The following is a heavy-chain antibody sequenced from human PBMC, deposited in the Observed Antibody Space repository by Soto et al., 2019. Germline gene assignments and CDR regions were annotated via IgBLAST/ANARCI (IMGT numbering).Heavy chain of an antibody. CDR1: GGSFSGYY. CDR2: INHSGTT. CDR3: ASGKTRTARPSLRYYYYGLDV. J-gene: IGHJ6*02. V-gene: IGHV4-34*01. Sequence: PSETLSLTCTIYGGSFSGYYWTWIRQPPGKGLEWIGEINHSGTTNYSPSLKRRVSISVDTSKDKFSLNPSSVTAADTAVYYCASGKTRTARPSLRYYYYGLDVWGQGTKVTVS. D-gene: IGHD6-6*01.